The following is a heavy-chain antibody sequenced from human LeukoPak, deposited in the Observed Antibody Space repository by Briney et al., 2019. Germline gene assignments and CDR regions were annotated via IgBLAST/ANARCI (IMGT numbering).Heavy chain of an antibody. Sequence: ASVKVSCKASGYTFTDYYMYWVRQAPGQGLEWMGRINPNSGDTFYAQKFQGRVTMTRDTSISTAYMELSRLRSDDTAVYYCARYYCGGDCYSDYWGQGTLVTVSS. CDR1: GYTFTDYY. D-gene: IGHD2-21*02. CDR3: ARYYCGGDCYSDY. CDR2: INPNSGDT. V-gene: IGHV1-2*06. J-gene: IGHJ4*02.